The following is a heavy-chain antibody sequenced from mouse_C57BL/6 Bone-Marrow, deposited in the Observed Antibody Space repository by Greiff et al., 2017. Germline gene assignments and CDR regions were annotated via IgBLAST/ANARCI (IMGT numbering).Heavy chain of an antibody. Sequence: QVQLQQPGAELVKPGASVKMSCKASGYTFTSYCITWVKQRPGQGLEWIGRIYPGSGGTNYNEKFKGKATLTVDTSSSTAYMQLSSLTSEDSAVFDDASFHTAREATEAMDYWGQGTSVTVSS. J-gene: IGHJ4*01. D-gene: IGHD1-1*01. CDR1: GYTFTSYC. CDR3: ASFHTAREATEAMDY. CDR2: IYPGSGGT. V-gene: IGHV1-55*01.